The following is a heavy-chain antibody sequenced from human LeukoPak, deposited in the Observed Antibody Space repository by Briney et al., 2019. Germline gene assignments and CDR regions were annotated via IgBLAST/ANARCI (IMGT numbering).Heavy chain of an antibody. Sequence: SQTLSLTCTVSGGSISSGDYYWSWIRQPPGKGLEWIGYIYYSGSTYYNPSLKSRVTISVDTSKNQFSLKLSSVTAADTAVYYCARDEAIDGSKGWFDPWGQGTLVTVSS. CDR1: GGSISSGDYY. D-gene: IGHD1-26*01. V-gene: IGHV4-30-4*08. CDR2: IYYSGST. CDR3: ARDEAIDGSKGWFDP. J-gene: IGHJ5*02.